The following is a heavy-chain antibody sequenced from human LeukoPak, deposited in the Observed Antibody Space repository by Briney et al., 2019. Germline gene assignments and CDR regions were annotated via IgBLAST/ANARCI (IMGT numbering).Heavy chain of an antibody. CDR1: GFTFRSDA. CDR2: ISYDGSVK. J-gene: IGHJ4*02. D-gene: IGHD1-26*01. V-gene: IGHV3-30-3*01. CDR3: AKDKSGTYCIDY. Sequence: GGSLRLFCAASGFTFRSDAMHWVRQAPGKGLEWVAFISYDGSVKYYADSVKGRFTISRDNSKNTLYLQMNSLGTEDTAVYYCAKDKSGTYCIDYWGQGVLVTVYS.